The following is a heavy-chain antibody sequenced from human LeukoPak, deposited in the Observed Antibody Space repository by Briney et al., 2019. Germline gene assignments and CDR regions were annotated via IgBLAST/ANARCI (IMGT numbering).Heavy chain of an antibody. V-gene: IGHV1-46*03. Sequence: ASVKVSCKASGYTLTSYYMHLVRQAPGQRLEWMGIINPIGGSTSYAQKFQGRVTVTRHTSTSTVYMELSSLRSEGTAVYYCARQGDPYYYDSSGYLDYWGQGTLVTVSS. D-gene: IGHD3-22*01. CDR3: ARQGDPYYYDSSGYLDY. CDR2: INPIGGST. J-gene: IGHJ4*02. CDR1: GYTLTSYY.